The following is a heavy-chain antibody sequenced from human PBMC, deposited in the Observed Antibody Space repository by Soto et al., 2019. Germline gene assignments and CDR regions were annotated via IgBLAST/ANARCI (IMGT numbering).Heavy chain of an antibody. CDR3: ATTLTCYNKPSVDANYGLDV. V-gene: IGHV3-30*03. Sequence: QVQLVESGGGVVQPGRSLRLSCAASEFTFSDYGIHWVRQAPGKGLEWVSRISYDGSVTYYADSVTGRFTVSRDNSQNTLSLQRSSLRPEDTAVYYGATTLTCYNKPSVDANYGLDVWGQGTTVTVSS. CDR2: ISYDGSVT. D-gene: IGHD4-4*01. CDR1: EFTFSDYG. J-gene: IGHJ6*02.